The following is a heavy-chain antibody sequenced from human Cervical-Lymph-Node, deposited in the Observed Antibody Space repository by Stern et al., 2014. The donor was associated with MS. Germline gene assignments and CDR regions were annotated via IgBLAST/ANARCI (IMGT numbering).Heavy chain of an antibody. V-gene: IGHV1-8*01. D-gene: IGHD3-10*02. CDR3: ARGDTMYVGWMDV. Sequence: VQLGQSGAEVRKPGASVKVSCKASGYNFKSFDINWVRQAPGQGLEWMGWVSPNSGGTGSAQRFQDRVTMTADSSMTTAYMELRSLTSDDSAVYYCARGDTMYVGWMDVWGQGTTVIVSS. CDR1: GYNFKSFD. J-gene: IGHJ6*02. CDR2: VSPNSGGT.